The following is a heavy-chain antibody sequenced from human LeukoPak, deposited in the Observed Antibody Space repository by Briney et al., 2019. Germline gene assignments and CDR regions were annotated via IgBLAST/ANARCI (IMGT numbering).Heavy chain of an antibody. CDR3: ARGGRKYYYYGMDV. V-gene: IGHV7-4-1*02. J-gene: IGHJ6*02. CDR2: INTNTGNP. CDR1: GYTFTIYA. Sequence: ASVTVSCTASGYTFTIYAMNWVRQAPGQGLEWMGWINTNTGNPTYAQGFTGRFVFSLDTSVSTAYLQISSLKAEDTAVYYCARGGRKYYYYGMDVWGQGTTVTVSS.